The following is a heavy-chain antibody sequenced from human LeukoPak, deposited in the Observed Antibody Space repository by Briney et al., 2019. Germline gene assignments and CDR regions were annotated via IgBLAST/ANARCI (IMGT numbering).Heavy chain of an antibody. CDR2: IWYDGVNK. D-gene: IGHD1-26*01. V-gene: IGHV3-33*01. CDR3: ARDLGTGGSYYGYFDY. CDR1: GFTFSDYG. J-gene: IGHJ4*02. Sequence: VGGLRLSSAASGFTFSDYGMHWGRQGPDKGLEGVCVIWYDGVNKYYADSVKGRFTISIDNSKNTLYLQMTSIRAEDTAVYYCARDLGTGGSYYGYFDYWGQGSLVTVSS.